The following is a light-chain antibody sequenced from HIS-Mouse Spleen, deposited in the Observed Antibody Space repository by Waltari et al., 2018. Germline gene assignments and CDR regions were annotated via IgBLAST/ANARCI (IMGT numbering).Light chain of an antibody. CDR2: EVS. CDR3: SSYAGSNNLGV. CDR1: SSDVGGYNY. V-gene: IGLV2-8*01. J-gene: IGLJ1*01. Sequence: QSALTQPPSASGSPGQSVTISCTGTSSDVGGYNYVSWYQQHPGKAPKLMSYEVSKRTSGVPDRFFGSKSGNTASLTVSGLQAEDEADYYCSSYAGSNNLGVFGTGTKVTVL.